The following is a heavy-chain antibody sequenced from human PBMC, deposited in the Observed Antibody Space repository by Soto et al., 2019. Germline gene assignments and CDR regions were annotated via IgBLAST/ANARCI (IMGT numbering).Heavy chain of an antibody. V-gene: IGHV3-23*01. J-gene: IGHJ4*02. CDR3: ANPIPKTGTTFGF. CDR1: GFTFSNFA. D-gene: IGHD1-1*01. Sequence: QLLESGGGFVQPGGSLRLSCVASGFTFSNFAMAWVRQAPGEGLEWVSAISGSCEDTFYADSMKGRFTISRDNSKDTLYLQINSLRAEDTAVYYCANPIPKTGTTFGFWGQGTLVTVSS. CDR2: ISGSCEDT.